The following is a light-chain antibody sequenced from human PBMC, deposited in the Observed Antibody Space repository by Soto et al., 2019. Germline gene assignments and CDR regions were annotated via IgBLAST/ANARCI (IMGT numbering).Light chain of an antibody. Sequence: IQMTQSPSTLSASVGDRVTITCRASQDISDWLAWYQQRPGKAPNLLIYAASSLQSGVPSRFSGSGSGTDFTLTISNLQPEDFATYYCLQDYNYPYTFGQGTRLEIK. CDR2: AAS. J-gene: IGKJ5*01. CDR1: QDISDW. V-gene: IGKV1-6*01. CDR3: LQDYNYPYT.